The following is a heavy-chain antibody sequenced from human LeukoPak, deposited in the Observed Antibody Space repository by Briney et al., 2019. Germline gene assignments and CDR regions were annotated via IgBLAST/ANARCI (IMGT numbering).Heavy chain of an antibody. V-gene: IGHV4-59*01. J-gene: IGHJ3*01. Sequence: SETLSLTCTVSGGSISGYYWSWIRQPPGKGPQWIGSIFYSGSTNYNPSLKSRVTISVDTSQNQFSLKLTSVTAADTAVYYRTRAAPDSSSWYGGAFDFWGQGTMVTVSA. CDR1: GGSISGYY. CDR3: TRAAPDSSSWYGGAFDF. D-gene: IGHD6-13*01. CDR2: IFYSGST.